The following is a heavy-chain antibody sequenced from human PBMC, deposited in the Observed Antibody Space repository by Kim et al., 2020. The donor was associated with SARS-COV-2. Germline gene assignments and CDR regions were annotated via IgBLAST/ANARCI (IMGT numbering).Heavy chain of an antibody. D-gene: IGHD2-2*01. CDR2: IYYSGST. V-gene: IGHV4-59*08. Sequence: SETLSLTCTVSGGSISSYYWSWIRQPPGKGLEWIGYIYYSGSTNYNPSLKSRVTISVDTSKNQFSLKLSSVTAADTAVYYCARQGQIWVDCSSTSCSRGGYYYYMDVWGKGTTVTVSS. CDR3: ARQGQIWVDCSSTSCSRGGYYYYMDV. J-gene: IGHJ6*03. CDR1: GGSISSYY.